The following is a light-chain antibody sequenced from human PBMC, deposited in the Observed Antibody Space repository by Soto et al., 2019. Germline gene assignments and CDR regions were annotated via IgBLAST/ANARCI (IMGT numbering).Light chain of an antibody. V-gene: IGLV2-23*01. Sequence: QSALTQPASVSGSPGQSITISCTATRSDVGSYNLVSWYQQHPGKAPKLMIYEGSKRPSGVSNRFSGSKSGNTASLTISGLQAEDEADYYCCSYAGSSWVFGGGTKLTVL. CDR3: CSYAGSSWV. J-gene: IGLJ3*02. CDR1: RSDVGSYNL. CDR2: EGS.